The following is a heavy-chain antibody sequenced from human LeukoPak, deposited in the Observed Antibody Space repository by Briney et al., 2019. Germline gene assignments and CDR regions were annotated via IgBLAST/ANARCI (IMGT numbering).Heavy chain of an antibody. CDR3: ARDRAGRKSWVEFDL. CDR2: IYDDGRT. V-gene: IGHV3-53*05. J-gene: IGHJ5*02. Sequence: PGGSLRLTCTVSGFTVRTTLMDWVRQAPGKGLEWGSVIYDDGRTVYADSVRGRFTISRDNSKNMVYLQMNSLRVEDSAIYYCARDRAGRKSWVEFDLWGQGTLVTVSS. CDR1: GFTVRTTL. D-gene: IGHD3-10*01.